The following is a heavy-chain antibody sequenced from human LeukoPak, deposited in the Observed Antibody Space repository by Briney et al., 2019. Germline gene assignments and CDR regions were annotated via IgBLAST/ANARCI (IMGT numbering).Heavy chain of an antibody. CDR3: ARFGYVAAVDL. CDR1: GFSFSASW. CDR2: INPAGTET. Sequence: GGSLRLSCAASGFSFSASWMTWFRQAPGTGLEWVAHINPAGTETYYVDPVKGRTTIPRDNAKNSLYLQMNSLRAKDTAVYYCARFGYVAAVDLWGQGTQVTVSS. V-gene: IGHV3-7*01. D-gene: IGHD2-15*01. J-gene: IGHJ4*02.